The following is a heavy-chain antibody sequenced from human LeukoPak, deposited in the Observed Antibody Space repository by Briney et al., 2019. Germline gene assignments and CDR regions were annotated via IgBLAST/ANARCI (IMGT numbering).Heavy chain of an antibody. Sequence: GGSLRLSCAASGFTFSNAWMSWVRQAPGKGLEWVGRIKSKTDGGTTDYAAPVKVRFTISRDDSKSTLYLQMNSLKTEDTAVYYCTTFDPTDRVFDYWGQGTLVTVSS. J-gene: IGHJ4*02. CDR1: GFTFSNAW. V-gene: IGHV3-15*01. CDR3: TTFDPTDRVFDY. CDR2: IKSKTDGGTT.